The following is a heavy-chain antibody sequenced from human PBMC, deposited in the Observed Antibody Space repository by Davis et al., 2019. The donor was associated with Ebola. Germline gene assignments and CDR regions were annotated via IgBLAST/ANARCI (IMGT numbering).Heavy chain of an antibody. CDR1: GGSFSGYY. CDR2: INHSGST. CDR3: ATRAGITGTTTQGPEYYYYGMDV. V-gene: IGHV4-34*01. J-gene: IGHJ6*02. D-gene: IGHD1-7*01. Sequence: PSETLSLTCAVYGGSFSGYYWSWIRQPPGKGLEWIGEINHSGSTNYNPSLKSRVTISVDTSKNQFSLKLSSVTAADTAVYYCATRAGITGTTTQGPEYYYYGMDVWGQGTTVTVSS.